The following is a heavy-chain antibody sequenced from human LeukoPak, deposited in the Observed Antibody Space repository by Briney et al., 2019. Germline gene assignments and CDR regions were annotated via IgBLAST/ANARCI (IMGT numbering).Heavy chain of an antibody. CDR1: GFTFDDYA. J-gene: IGHJ4*02. CDR3: AKEATRLQQLANY. V-gene: IGHV3-9*01. CDR2: ISWNSGSI. Sequence: PGRSLRLSCAASGFTFDDYAMHWVRQAPGKGLEWVSGISWNSGSIGYADSVKGRFTISRDNAKNSLYLQMNSLRAEDTAVYYCAKEATRLQQLANYWGQGTLVTVSS. D-gene: IGHD6-13*01.